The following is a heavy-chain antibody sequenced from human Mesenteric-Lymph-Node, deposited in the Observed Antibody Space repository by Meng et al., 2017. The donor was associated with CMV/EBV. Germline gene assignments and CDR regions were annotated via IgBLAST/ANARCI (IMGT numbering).Heavy chain of an antibody. CDR3: AKDITTVLGGTFEHYFDS. V-gene: IGHV3-30*02. J-gene: IGHJ4*02. CDR1: GFTFSYYA. CDR2: IRYDGSSK. D-gene: IGHD1-14*01. Sequence: GESLKISCAASGFTFSYYAMTWVRQAPGKGLEWLSFIRYDGSSKYYAESVKGRFSISRDNSKNTLYLQMSSLRIEDTAVYYCAKDITTVLGGTFEHYFDSWGQGTLVTVSS.